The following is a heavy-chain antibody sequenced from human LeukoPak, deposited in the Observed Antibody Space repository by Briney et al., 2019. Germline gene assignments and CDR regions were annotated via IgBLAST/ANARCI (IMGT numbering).Heavy chain of an antibody. J-gene: IGHJ5*02. V-gene: IGHV3-53*01. CDR2: TYYGGTT. Sequence: PGGSLRLSCVASGFAINTNHMNWVRQAPGKELEWVSITYYGGTTYYADSVKGRFTISRDNSKNTLYLQMNSLRADDTAVYYGARDSEGDGYNFDTWGRGTLVTVSS. CDR3: ARDSEGDGYNFDT. CDR1: GFAINTNH. D-gene: IGHD5-24*01.